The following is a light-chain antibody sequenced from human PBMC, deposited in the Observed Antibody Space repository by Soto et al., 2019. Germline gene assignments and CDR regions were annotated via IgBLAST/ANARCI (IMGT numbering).Light chain of an antibody. J-gene: IGKJ4*01. V-gene: IGKV3-11*01. CDR2: DAS. Sequence: EIVLTQSPATLSLSPGERATLSCRACQSVSSYLAWYQQKPGQAPSLLIYDASNRATGIPARFSGSGSGTDFTLTISSLEPEDFAVYYCQQRSDWPLTFGGGTKVEIK. CDR3: QQRSDWPLT. CDR1: QSVSSY.